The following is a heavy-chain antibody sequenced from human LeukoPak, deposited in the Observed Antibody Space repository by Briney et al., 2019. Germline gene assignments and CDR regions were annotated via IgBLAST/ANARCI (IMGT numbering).Heavy chain of an antibody. D-gene: IGHD6-13*01. J-gene: IGHJ6*02. CDR2: INPNSGGT. CDR3: ARVGSSSPRYYGMDV. Sequence: GASVKVACKASGYTFTSYGISWVRQAPGQGLEWMGWINPNSGGTNYAQKFQGWVTMTRDTSISTAYMELSRLRSDDTAVYYCARVGSSSPRYYGMDVWGQGTTVTVSS. V-gene: IGHV1-2*04. CDR1: GYTFTSYG.